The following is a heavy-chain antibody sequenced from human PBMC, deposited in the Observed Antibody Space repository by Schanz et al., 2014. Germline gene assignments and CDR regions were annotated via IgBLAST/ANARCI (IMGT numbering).Heavy chain of an antibody. CDR1: GFTFSNHA. D-gene: IGHD3-9*01. CDR2: IGGSGDST. J-gene: IGHJ4*02. V-gene: IGHV3-23*01. Sequence: EVHLLESGGGLVQPGGSLRLSCAASGFTFSNHALSWVRQAPGKGLEWVSGIGGSGDSTHYADSVKGRFIISRDNSRKTLYLQMNSLRADDTAVYYCAKRNHDMQSLPLDYWGQGTLVIVSS. CDR3: AKRNHDMQSLPLDY.